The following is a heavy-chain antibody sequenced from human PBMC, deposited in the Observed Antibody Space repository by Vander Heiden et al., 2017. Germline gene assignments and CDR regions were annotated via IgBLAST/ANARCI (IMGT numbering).Heavy chain of an antibody. CDR2: IKSKAEGGAT. Sequence: EVQLVESGGGLVKPGGSFRLPCAVAGSTFTNAWMNWVRQAPGKGLEWVGRIKSKAEGGATDYAAPVKGRFTISRDDSENTVYLQMNSLKSEDTAVYYCTTGGSYSAFDIWGQGTMVTVSS. CDR1: GSTFTNAW. J-gene: IGHJ3*02. CDR3: TTGGSYSAFDI. V-gene: IGHV3-15*07. D-gene: IGHD1-26*01.